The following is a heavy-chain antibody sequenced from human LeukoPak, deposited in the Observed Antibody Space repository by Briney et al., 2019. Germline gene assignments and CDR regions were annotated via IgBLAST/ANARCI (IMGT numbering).Heavy chain of an antibody. CDR3: AKDLYDSSVGGAFDI. V-gene: IGHV3-9*01. D-gene: IGHD3-22*01. J-gene: IGHJ3*02. Sequence: GGSLRLSCAASRFIFDDYAMHWVRQAPGKGLEWVSGISWNGGSIGYAESVKGRFTISRDNAKNFLYLQMNSLRAEDTALYYCAKDLYDSSVGGAFDIWGQGTKVTVSS. CDR2: ISWNGGSI. CDR1: RFIFDDYA.